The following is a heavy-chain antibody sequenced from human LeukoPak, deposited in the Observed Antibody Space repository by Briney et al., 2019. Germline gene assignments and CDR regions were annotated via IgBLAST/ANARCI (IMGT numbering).Heavy chain of an antibody. CDR3: ARSGAYYYDSSGYYAVGY. D-gene: IGHD3-22*01. V-gene: IGHV1-18*01. J-gene: IGHJ4*02. CDR1: GYTFTSDG. Sequence: ASVKVSCKASGYTFTSDGISWVRQAPGQGLEWMGWISAYNGNTNYAQKLQGRVTMTTDTSTSTAYMELRSLRSDDTAVYYCARSGAYYYDSSGYYAVGYWGQGTLVTVSS. CDR2: ISAYNGNT.